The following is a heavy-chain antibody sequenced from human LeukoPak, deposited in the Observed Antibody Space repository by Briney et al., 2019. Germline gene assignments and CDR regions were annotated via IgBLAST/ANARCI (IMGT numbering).Heavy chain of an antibody. V-gene: IGHV4-59*12. J-gene: IGHJ4*02. CDR3: ARDSGYCSGGSCYPSAYFDY. Sequence: SETLSLTCTVSGGSISTYYGNWIRQAPGKGLEWIGYIYYSGSTNYNPSLKSRVTMSVDTSRNQFSLKLSSVTAADTAVYYCARDSGYCSGGSCYPSAYFDYWGQGTLVTASS. CDR1: GGSISTYY. CDR2: IYYSGST. D-gene: IGHD2-15*01.